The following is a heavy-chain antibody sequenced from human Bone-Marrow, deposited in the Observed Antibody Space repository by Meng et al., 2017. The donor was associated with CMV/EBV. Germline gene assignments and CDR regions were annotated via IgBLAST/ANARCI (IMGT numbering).Heavy chain of an antibody. CDR2: IKSDESSA. V-gene: IGHV3-74*01. CDR1: GFTFTTSW. J-gene: IGHJ4*02. Sequence: SCAASGFTFTTSWMLWVRQAPGKGLVWVSRIKSDESSAIYADSVAGRFTISRDSTKNTLYLQMNSLRVDDTAVYYCVRGMFGDYFDFWGQGSLVTVSS. D-gene: IGHD3-10*02. CDR3: VRGMFGDYFDF.